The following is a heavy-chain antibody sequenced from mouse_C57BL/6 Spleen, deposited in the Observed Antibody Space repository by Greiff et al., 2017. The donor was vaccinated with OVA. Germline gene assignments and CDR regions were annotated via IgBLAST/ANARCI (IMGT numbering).Heavy chain of an antibody. CDR2: IDPSDSET. Sequence: QVQLQQPGAELVRPGSSVKLSCKASGYTFTSYWMHWVKQRPIQGLEWIGNIDPSDSETHYNQKFKDKATLTVDKSSSTAYMQLSSLTSEDSAVYYCARRESGGYLYAMDYWGQGTSVTVSS. D-gene: IGHD2-2*01. J-gene: IGHJ4*01. CDR1: GYTFTSYW. V-gene: IGHV1-52*01. CDR3: ARRESGGYLYAMDY.